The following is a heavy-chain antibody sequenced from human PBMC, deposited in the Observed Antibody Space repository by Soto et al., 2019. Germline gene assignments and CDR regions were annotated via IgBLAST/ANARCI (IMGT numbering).Heavy chain of an antibody. CDR1: GYNFATYW. V-gene: IGHV5-51*01. D-gene: IGHD4-17*01. Sequence: PGESLKISCKGSGYNFATYWIAWVRQMPGKGLEYMGIIYPGDSDTRYSPSFQGQVTFSADKSINTAYLQWSSLKASDTAMYYCARHGFYGDYASNYFDPWGQGTLVTVYS. CDR2: IYPGDSDT. CDR3: ARHGFYGDYASNYFDP. J-gene: IGHJ5*02.